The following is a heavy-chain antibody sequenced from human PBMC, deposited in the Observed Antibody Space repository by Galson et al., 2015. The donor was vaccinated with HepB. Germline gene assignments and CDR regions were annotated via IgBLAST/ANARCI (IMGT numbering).Heavy chain of an antibody. CDR1: GGSISSYY. CDR3: ARETSRGSGDFDY. J-gene: IGHJ4*02. V-gene: IGHV4-59*01. CDR2: IYYSGST. Sequence: SETLSLTCTVSGGSISSYYWSWIRQPPGKGLEWIGYIYYSGSTNYNPSLKSRVTISVDTSKNQFSLKLSSVTAADTAVYYCARETSRGSGDFDYWGQGTLVTVSS. D-gene: IGHD2-2*01.